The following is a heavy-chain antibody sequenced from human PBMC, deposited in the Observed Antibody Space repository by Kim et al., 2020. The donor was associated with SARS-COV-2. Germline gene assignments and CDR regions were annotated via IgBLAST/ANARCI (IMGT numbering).Heavy chain of an antibody. CDR3: ARVPVGSSSWYYFDY. Sequence: ADARKGRFTNSRDNAKNSLYLQMNSLRAEDTAVYYCARVPVGSSSWYYFDYWGRGTLVTVSS. J-gene: IGHJ4*02. V-gene: IGHV3-11*05. D-gene: IGHD6-13*01.